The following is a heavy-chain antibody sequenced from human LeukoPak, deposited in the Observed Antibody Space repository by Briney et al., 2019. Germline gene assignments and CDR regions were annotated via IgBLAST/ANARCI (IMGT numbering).Heavy chain of an antibody. CDR1: GFIFSNYG. V-gene: IGHV3-30*03. Sequence: GGSLRLSCAASGFIFSNYGMHWVRQAPGKGLEWVALISHDESNKYYAASVKGRFTISRDNSKNTLYLQMNSLRTEDTAVYYCARMTGGLDSWGQGTLVTVSS. D-gene: IGHD1-14*01. CDR3: ARMTGGLDS. J-gene: IGHJ4*02. CDR2: ISHDESNK.